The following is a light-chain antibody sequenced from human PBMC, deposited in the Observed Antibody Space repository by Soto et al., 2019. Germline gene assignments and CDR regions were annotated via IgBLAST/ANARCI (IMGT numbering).Light chain of an antibody. J-gene: IGLJ1*01. CDR3: SSYTSSSTRV. Sequence: QSVLTQPASVSGSPALSITISCTGTSSDGGGYNYVSWYQQHPGKAPKLMIYDVSNRPSGVSNRFSGSKSGNTAYLTISGLQAEDEADYYCSSYTSSSTRVFGTGTKVTVL. CDR1: SSDGGGYNY. V-gene: IGLV2-14*01. CDR2: DVS.